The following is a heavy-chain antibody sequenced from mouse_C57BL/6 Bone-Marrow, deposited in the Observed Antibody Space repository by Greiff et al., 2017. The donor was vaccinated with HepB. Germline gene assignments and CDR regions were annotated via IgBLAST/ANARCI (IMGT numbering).Heavy chain of an antibody. J-gene: IGHJ4*01. CDR3: ARGYGRSVYYYAMDY. CDR2: IYPRSGNT. V-gene: IGHV1-81*01. Sequence: VQLQQSGAELARPGASVKLSCKASGYTFTSYGISWVKQRTGQGLEWIGEIYPRSGNTDYNAKFKGKATLTADKSSSTAYMELRSLTSEDSAVYFCARGYGRSVYYYAMDYWGQGTSVTVSS. CDR1: GYTFTSYG. D-gene: IGHD1-1*01.